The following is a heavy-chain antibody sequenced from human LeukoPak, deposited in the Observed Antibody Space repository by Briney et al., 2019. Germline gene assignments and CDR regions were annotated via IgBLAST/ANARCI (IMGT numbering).Heavy chain of an antibody. CDR2: IYHSETT. CDR1: GASISSSNW. Sequence: SETLSLTCAVSGASISSSNWWSWVRQSPGKGLEWIGEIYHSETTNYNPSLESRVTISVDESRNQYSLKLSSVTAADTAVYYCARGFVDPDYHYYYMDVWGKGTTVTVSS. CDR3: ARGFVDPDYHYYYMDV. J-gene: IGHJ6*03. V-gene: IGHV4-4*02. D-gene: IGHD3-3*01.